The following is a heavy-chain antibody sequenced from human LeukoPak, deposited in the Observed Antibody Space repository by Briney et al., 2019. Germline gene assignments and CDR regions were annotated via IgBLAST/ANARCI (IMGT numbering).Heavy chain of an antibody. CDR2: IYYSGST. Sequence: PSETLSLTCTVSGGSISSSSYYWGWIRQPPGKGLEWIGSIYYSGSTYYNPSLKSRVTISVDTSKNQFSLKLSSVTAADTAVYYCARERDGYNYYYYYMDVWGKGTTVTVSS. V-gene: IGHV4-39*07. CDR3: ARERDGYNYYYYYMDV. D-gene: IGHD5-24*01. CDR1: GGSISSSSYY. J-gene: IGHJ6*03.